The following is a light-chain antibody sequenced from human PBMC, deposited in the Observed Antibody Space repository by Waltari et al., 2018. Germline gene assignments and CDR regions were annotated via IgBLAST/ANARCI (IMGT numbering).Light chain of an antibody. V-gene: IGLV3-25*03. Sequence: SYELTQPPSVSVSPGQTASITCSGDALPTQYANWDHQKPGQAPVLVIYKDSERPSGIPERFSGSSSGTTVTLTISGVQAEDEADYYCQSADSSGTVVFGGGTKLTVL. CDR2: KDS. CDR3: QSADSSGTVV. J-gene: IGLJ2*01. CDR1: ALPTQY.